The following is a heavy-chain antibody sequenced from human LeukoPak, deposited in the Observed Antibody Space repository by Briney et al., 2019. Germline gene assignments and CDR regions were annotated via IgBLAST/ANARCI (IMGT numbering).Heavy chain of an antibody. J-gene: IGHJ5*02. V-gene: IGHV1-46*01. CDR2: INPSSGGT. D-gene: IGHD3-22*01. CDR3: TTVRFEVDSSGYYHNYFDP. Sequence: ASVKVSCKASGYTFTRHYMNWVRQAPGQGLEWMGKINPSSGGTGYAQKFQGRVTMTRDTSTSTVYMELTSLRSEDTAVYYCTTVRFEVDSSGYYHNYFDPWGQGTLVTVSS. CDR1: GYTFTRHY.